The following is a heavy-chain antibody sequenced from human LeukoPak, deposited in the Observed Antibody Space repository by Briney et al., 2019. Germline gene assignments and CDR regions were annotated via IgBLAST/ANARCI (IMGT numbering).Heavy chain of an antibody. V-gene: IGHV4-59*08. CDR1: GGSISSYY. CDR3: AHCNWFDP. J-gene: IGHJ5*02. Sequence: SETLSLTCTVSGGSISSYYWSWIRQPPGKGLEWIGYIYYSGSTNYNPSLKSRVTISVDTPKNQFSLKLTFVTAADTAMYYCAHCNWFDPWGQGTLVTVSS. CDR2: IYYSGST.